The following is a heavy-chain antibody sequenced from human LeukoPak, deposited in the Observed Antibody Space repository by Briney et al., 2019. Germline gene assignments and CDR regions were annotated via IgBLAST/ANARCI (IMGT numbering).Heavy chain of an antibody. J-gene: IGHJ4*02. CDR3: ARGGILHPFDY. D-gene: IGHD1-26*01. CDR2: INAGNGNT. Sequence: ASVKVSCKASGYTFTSYAMYWVRQAPGQRLEWMGWINAGNGNTKYSQEFQGRVTITRDTSASTAYMELSSLRSEDMAVYYCARGGILHPFDYWGQGTLVTVSS. CDR1: GYTFTSYA. V-gene: IGHV1-3*03.